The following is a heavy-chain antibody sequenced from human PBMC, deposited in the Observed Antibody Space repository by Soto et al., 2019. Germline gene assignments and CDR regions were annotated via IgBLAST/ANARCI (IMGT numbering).Heavy chain of an antibody. V-gene: IGHV1-18*01. CDR3: ARWGQYYVFWSGYYTMDY. D-gene: IGHD3-3*01. CDR1: GYPFTSYG. J-gene: IGHJ4*02. CDR2: ISAYNGNT. Sequence: QVQLVQSGAEVKKPGASVKVSCKASGYPFTSYGISWVRQAPGQGLEWMGWISAYNGNTNYAQKLQGRVTMTTDTSTSTAYMELRSLRSDDTAVYYCARWGQYYVFWSGYYTMDYWGQGTLVTVSS.